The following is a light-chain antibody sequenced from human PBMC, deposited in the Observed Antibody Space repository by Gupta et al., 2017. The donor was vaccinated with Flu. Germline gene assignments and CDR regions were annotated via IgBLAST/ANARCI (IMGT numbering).Light chain of an antibody. V-gene: IGLV2-11*01. J-gene: IGLJ3*02. CDR2: DDS. CDR3: CSYAGSNSWV. CDR1: SSDVGGYNY. Sequence: QSALTQLRSVSGSPGKSVTISCTGTSSDVGGYNYVSWYQQHPGNAPNLMFYDDSKRPSGVPELFSGTKSDNAASLTICGHQAEDEAYYYNCSYAGSNSWVFGGGTKLTVL.